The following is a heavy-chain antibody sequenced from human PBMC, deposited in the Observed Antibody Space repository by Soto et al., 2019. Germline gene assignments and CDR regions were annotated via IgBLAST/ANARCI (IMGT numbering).Heavy chain of an antibody. D-gene: IGHD6-6*01. CDR3: AREYSSSAQYLYCDV. CDR1: GGTFSSYA. CDR2: IIPITGTV. J-gene: IGHJ2*01. Sequence: QVQLVQSGAEVKKPGSSVKVSCKVSGGTFSSYAIGWVRQAPGQGLEWMGGIIPITGTVNYAQTFQGRVTITADESTTTVYMELSSLRSEDTAVYYCAREYSSSAQYLYCDVWGRGPLVTFSS. V-gene: IGHV1-69*01.